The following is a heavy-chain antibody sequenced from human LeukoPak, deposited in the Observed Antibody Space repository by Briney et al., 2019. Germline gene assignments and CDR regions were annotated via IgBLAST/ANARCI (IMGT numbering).Heavy chain of an antibody. Sequence: SETLSLTCTVSGYSITNNYYWDWIRQPPGKGLEWIANVYYNGNTYYNSSLKSRVTISADTSKNQFSLNLRSVTAADTAVYYCARLLSPGWFDPWGQGTMVIVSS. CDR3: ARLLSPGWFDP. CDR2: VYYNGNT. J-gene: IGHJ5*02. V-gene: IGHV4-38-2*02. CDR1: GYSITNNYY. D-gene: IGHD2/OR15-2a*01.